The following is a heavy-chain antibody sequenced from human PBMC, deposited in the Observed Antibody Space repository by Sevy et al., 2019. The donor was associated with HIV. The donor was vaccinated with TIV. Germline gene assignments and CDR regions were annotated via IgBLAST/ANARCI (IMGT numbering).Heavy chain of an antibody. CDR2: SYHDGRT. CDR1: GDSISSDSW. V-gene: IGHV4-4*02. Sequence: TLSLTCAVSGDSISSDSWWTWVRQSPEKGLEWIGESYHDGRTNYNPSLWGRTTISVDMSKNQFSLDLTSVTAADTAVYYCVREVGHLMRIDYWGQGTLVTVSS. J-gene: IGHJ4*02. CDR3: VREVGHLMRIDY.